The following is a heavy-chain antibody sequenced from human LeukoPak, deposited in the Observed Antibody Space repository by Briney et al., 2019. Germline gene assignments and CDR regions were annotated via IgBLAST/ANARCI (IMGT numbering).Heavy chain of an antibody. D-gene: IGHD3-22*01. CDR3: ARLDSSGYSPIFDY. V-gene: IGHV4-30-4*01. Sequence: PSQTLSLTCTVSGGSISSGDYYWSWIRQPPGKGLEWIGYIYYSGSTYYNPSLKSRVTISVDTSKNQFSLKLSSVTAADTAVYYCARLDSSGYSPIFDYWGQGTLVTVSS. CDR2: IYYSGST. CDR1: GGSISSGDYY. J-gene: IGHJ4*02.